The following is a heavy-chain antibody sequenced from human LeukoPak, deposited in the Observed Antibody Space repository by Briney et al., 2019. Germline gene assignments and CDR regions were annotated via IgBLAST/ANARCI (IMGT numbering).Heavy chain of an antibody. CDR1: GGSISSSNW. J-gene: IGHJ4*02. CDR2: INHSGST. CDR3: ARGPNYGGNSKDFDY. Sequence: SETLSLTCAVSGGSISSSNWWSWVRQPPGKGLEWIGEINHSGSTNYNPSLKSRVTISVDTSKNQFSLKLSSVTAADTAVYYCARGPNYGGNSKDFDYWGQGTLVTVSS. V-gene: IGHV4-4*02. D-gene: IGHD4-23*01.